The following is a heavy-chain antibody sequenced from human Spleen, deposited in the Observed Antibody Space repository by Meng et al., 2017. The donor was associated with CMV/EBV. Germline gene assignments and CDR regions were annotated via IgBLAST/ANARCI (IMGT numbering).Heavy chain of an antibody. D-gene: IGHD4-17*01. CDR2: ISSSSSYI. Sequence: FTFSSYSMNWVRQAPGKGLEWVSSISSSSSYIYYADSVKGRFTISRDNAKNSLYLQMNSLRAEDTAVYYCARVWSYGDYGGIGVLDYWGQGTLVTVSS. V-gene: IGHV3-21*01. CDR3: ARVWSYGDYGGIGVLDY. J-gene: IGHJ4*02. CDR1: FTFSSYS.